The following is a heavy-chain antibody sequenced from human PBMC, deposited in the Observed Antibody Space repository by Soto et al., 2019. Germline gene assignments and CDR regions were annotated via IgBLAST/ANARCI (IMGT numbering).Heavy chain of an antibody. D-gene: IGHD5-12*01. CDR1: GFTFDDYA. CDR3: AKGRGYDYGAFDI. Sequence: VQLVESGGGLVQPGRSLRLSCAASGFTFDDYAMHWVRQAPGKGLEWVSGISWNSGSIGYADSVKGRFTISRDNAKNSLYLQMNSLRAEDTALYYCAKGRGYDYGAFDIWGQGTMVTVSS. V-gene: IGHV3-9*01. J-gene: IGHJ3*02. CDR2: ISWNSGSI.